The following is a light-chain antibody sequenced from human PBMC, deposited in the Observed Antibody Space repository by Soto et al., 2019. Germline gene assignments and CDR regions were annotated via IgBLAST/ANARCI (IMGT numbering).Light chain of an antibody. Sequence: IVLTQSPATLSLSPGKRATLSCRASQNISSYLIWYQQKPGQAPRLLIYGASSRATGIPDRFSGSGSGTDFTLTISRLEPEDFAVYYCQQYGSSPLWTFGQGTKVDI. CDR1: QNISSY. V-gene: IGKV3-20*01. CDR3: QQYGSSPLWT. CDR2: GAS. J-gene: IGKJ1*01.